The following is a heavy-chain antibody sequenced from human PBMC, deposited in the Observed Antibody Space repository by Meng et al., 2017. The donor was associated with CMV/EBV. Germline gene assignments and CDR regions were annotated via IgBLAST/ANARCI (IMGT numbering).Heavy chain of an antibody. J-gene: IGHJ4*02. CDR3: ASSLTYPDY. CDR2: INHSGST. Sequence: QVQLQQGGAGLLQASETLPLTCAVYGGSISGDYWSWIRQPPGKGLEWIGEINHSGSTNYNPSLKSRVTISVDTSKNQFSLKLSSVTAADTAVYYCASSLTYPDYWGQGTLVTVSS. CDR1: GGSISGDY. D-gene: IGHD2-15*01. V-gene: IGHV4-34*01.